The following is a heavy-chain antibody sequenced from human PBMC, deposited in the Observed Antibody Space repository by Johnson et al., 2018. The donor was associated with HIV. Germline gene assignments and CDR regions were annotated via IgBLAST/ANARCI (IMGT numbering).Heavy chain of an antibody. CDR2: IYSGGST. Sequence: QVQLVESGGGVVQPGRSLRLSCAASGFTFSNYGMHWVRQAPGKGLEWVSVIYSGGSTYYADSVKGRFTISRDNSKNTLYLQMNSLRAEDTAVYYCARGITMIPDAFDIWGQGTMVTVSS. J-gene: IGHJ3*02. CDR1: GFTFSNYG. D-gene: IGHD3-22*01. V-gene: IGHV3-NL1*01. CDR3: ARGITMIPDAFDI.